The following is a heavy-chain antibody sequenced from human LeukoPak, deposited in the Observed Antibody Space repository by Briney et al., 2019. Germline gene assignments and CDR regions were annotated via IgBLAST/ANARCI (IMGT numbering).Heavy chain of an antibody. D-gene: IGHD6-19*01. CDR3: ARHGLLGQWPHYYFDY. Sequence: KPSETLSLTCTVSGGSISSSSYYWSWIRQPPGKGLEWIGYIYYSGGTNYNPSLKSRVTISVDTSKNQFSLKLSSVTAADTAVYYCARHGLLGQWPHYYFDYWGQGTLVTVSS. CDR2: IYYSGGT. V-gene: IGHV4-61*05. J-gene: IGHJ4*02. CDR1: GGSISSSSYY.